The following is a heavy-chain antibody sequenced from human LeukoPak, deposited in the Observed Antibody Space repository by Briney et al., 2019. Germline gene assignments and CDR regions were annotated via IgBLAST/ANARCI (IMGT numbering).Heavy chain of an antibody. J-gene: IGHJ4*02. Sequence: SQTLSLTCAISGDSVSSNRAAWSWIRQSPSRGLEWLGRTYRTSKWFSEYPVSLKSRITINPDTSKNQFSLHLNSVSPEGTAVYYCARDNFADRYDFDYWGQGTLVTVSS. D-gene: IGHD3-16*02. CDR2: TYRTSKWFS. CDR3: ARDNFADRYDFDY. CDR1: GDSVSSNRAA. V-gene: IGHV6-1*01.